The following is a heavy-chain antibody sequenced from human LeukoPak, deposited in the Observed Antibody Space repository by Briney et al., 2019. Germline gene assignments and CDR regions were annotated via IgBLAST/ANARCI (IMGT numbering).Heavy chain of an antibody. J-gene: IGHJ6*03. V-gene: IGHV3-30*03. CDR2: TSYDGTNK. CDR1: GFTFSDYY. D-gene: IGHD6-13*01. Sequence: GGSLRLSCAASGFTFSDYYMSWIRQAPGKGLEWVAVTSYDGTNKYYADSVKGRFTISRDNSKNTLYLQMNSLRDEDTAVYYCARAATYYSMDVWGNGTTVTVSS. CDR3: ARAATYYSMDV.